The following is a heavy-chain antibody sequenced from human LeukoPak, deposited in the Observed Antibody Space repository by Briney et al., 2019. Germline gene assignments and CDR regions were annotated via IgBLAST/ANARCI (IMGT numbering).Heavy chain of an antibody. CDR1: GFTFSNYW. D-gene: IGHD1-26*01. J-gene: IGHJ5*02. Sequence: GGSLRLSCAASGFTFSNYWMSWVRQAPGKGLEWVSAISGSGGSTYYADSVKGRFTISRDNSKNTLYLQMSSLRAEDTAVYYCARKGVGATSWFDPWGQGTLVTVSS. CDR2: ISGSGGST. V-gene: IGHV3-23*01. CDR3: ARKGVGATSWFDP.